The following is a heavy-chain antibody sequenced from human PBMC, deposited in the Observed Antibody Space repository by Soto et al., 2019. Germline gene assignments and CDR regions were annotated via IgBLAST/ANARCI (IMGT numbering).Heavy chain of an antibody. CDR2: IIPIFGTA. V-gene: IGHV1-69*01. CDR3: ARDLWATPASYYYGMDV. J-gene: IGHJ6*02. CDR1: GGTFSSYA. Sequence: QVQLVQSGAEVKKPGSSVKVSCKASGGTFSSYAISWVRQAPGQGLEWMGGIIPIFGTANYAQKFQGRVTITADESTSTAYMELSSLRSEDKAVYYCARDLWATPASYYYGMDVWGQGTTVTVSS. D-gene: IGHD5-12*01.